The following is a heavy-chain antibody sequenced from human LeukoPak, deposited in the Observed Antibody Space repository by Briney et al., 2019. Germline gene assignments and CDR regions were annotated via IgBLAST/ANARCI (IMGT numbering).Heavy chain of an antibody. CDR2: IYHSGST. V-gene: IGHV4-59*12. Sequence: SETLSLTCTVSGGSISSYYWSWIRQPPGKGLEWIGEIYHSGSTNYNPSLKSRVTISVDKSKNQFSLKLSSVTAADTAVYYCARRDAGIGTAWLRLRGYGDYLDYWGQGTLVTVSS. D-gene: IGHD5-12*01. CDR1: GGSISSYY. CDR3: ARRDAGIGTAWLRLRGYGDYLDY. J-gene: IGHJ4*02.